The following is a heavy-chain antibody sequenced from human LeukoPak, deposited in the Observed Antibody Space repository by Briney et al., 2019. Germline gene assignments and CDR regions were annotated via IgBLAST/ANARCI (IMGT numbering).Heavy chain of an antibody. CDR2: IYHTGGT. CDR1: GGSVTTGGSY. J-gene: IGHJ4*02. Sequence: SETLSLTCTVSGGSVTTGGSYWNWIRQHPDKGLEWIGYIYHTGGTDYNPSLNSRVTISVDTSKNQFSLRLSSVTAADTAVYYCARYYYDSRGYYPFDYWGQGILVTVSS. D-gene: IGHD3-22*01. V-gene: IGHV4-31*03. CDR3: ARYYYDSRGYYPFDY.